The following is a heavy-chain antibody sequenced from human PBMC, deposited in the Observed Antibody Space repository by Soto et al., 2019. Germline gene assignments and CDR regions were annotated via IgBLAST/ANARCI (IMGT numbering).Heavy chain of an antibody. V-gene: IGHV1-18*01. CDR3: ARFIGDDSSGYYYDDYYYYGMDV. J-gene: IGHJ6*02. D-gene: IGHD3-22*01. CDR1: GYTFTSYG. CDR2: ISAYNGNT. Sequence: ASVKVSCKASGYTFTSYGISWVRQAPGQGLEWMGWISAYNGNTNYAQKLQGRVTMTTDTSTSTAYMERRSLRSDDTAVYYCARFIGDDSSGYYYDDYYYYGMDVWGQGTTVTVSS.